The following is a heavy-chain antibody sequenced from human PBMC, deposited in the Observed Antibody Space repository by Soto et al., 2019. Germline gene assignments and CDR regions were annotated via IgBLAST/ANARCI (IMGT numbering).Heavy chain of an antibody. Sequence: QLQLQESGPGLVKPSETLSLTCTVSGGSISSSSYYWGWIRQPPGKGLEWIGSIYYSGSTYYNPSLKSRVTISVDTSKNQFSLKLSSVTAADTAVYYCARQAVDRYYGSGRYFDYWGQGTLVTVSS. V-gene: IGHV4-39*01. CDR1: GGSISSSSYY. CDR2: IYYSGST. D-gene: IGHD3-10*01. J-gene: IGHJ4*02. CDR3: ARQAVDRYYGSGRYFDY.